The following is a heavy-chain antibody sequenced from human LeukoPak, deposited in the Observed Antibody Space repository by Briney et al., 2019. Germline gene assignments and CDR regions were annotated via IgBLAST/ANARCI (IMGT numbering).Heavy chain of an antibody. D-gene: IGHD5-18*01. CDR2: TFYTGST. CDR1: GGSISPYY. J-gene: IGHJ4*02. CDR3: ARNGYTYGPFDY. V-gene: IGHV4-59*08. Sequence: PSETLSLTCTVSGGSISPYYWSWIRQPPGKGLEWIGYTFYTGSTNYNPSLTSRVTMSVDTSKNQFSLKLSSVTAADTAVYYCARNGYTYGPFDYWGQGTQVTVSS.